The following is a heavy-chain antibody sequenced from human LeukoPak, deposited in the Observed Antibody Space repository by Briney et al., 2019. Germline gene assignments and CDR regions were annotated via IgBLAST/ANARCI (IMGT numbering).Heavy chain of an antibody. CDR3: ARGWFGELSYYYYYMDV. CDR1: GGSISSSNW. Sequence: SETLSLTCTVSGGSISSSNWWSWVRQPPGKGLEWIGEIYHSGRTNYNPSLKSRVTISVDKSKNQFSLKLSSVTAADTAVYYCARGWFGELSYYYYYMDVWGKGTTVTVSS. D-gene: IGHD3-10*01. J-gene: IGHJ6*03. V-gene: IGHV4-4*02. CDR2: IYHSGRT.